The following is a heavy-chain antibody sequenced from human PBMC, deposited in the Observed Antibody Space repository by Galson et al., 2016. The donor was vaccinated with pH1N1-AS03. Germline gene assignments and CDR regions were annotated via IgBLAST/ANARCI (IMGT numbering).Heavy chain of an antibody. CDR1: A. Sequence: AIHWVRQSPGKGLEWVAFIRYDESIKNYGDSVKGRFTISRDNSKNTVDLEMNSLRPEDSAVYYCVKGGGYSHGFLEYYFDSWGQGTLVAVSS. D-gene: IGHD3-3*01. CDR2: IRYDESIK. CDR3: VKGGGYSHGFLEYYFDS. V-gene: IGHV3-30*02. J-gene: IGHJ4*02.